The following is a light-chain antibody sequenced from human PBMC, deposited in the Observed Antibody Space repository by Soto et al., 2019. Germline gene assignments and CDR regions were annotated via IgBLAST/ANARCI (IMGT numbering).Light chain of an antibody. V-gene: IGKV1-5*03. CDR2: RAS. Sequence: DIPMTQSPSTLSASIGDTVTITCRTSQSVDTWLAWYQHKAGKAPKLLIYRASSLATGVPSRFSGRGSGTAFTLTITSLQPDDFATYYCQHYNDYSRVFGQGTQVEIK. CDR1: QSVDTW. CDR3: QHYNDYSRV. J-gene: IGKJ1*01.